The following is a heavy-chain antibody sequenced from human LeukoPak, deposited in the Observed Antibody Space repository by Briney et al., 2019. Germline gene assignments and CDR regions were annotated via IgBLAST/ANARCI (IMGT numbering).Heavy chain of an antibody. CDR3: AREGPEGYCSSTSCYSFDY. J-gene: IGHJ4*02. V-gene: IGHV3-33*01. CDR2: VWYDGSNK. CDR1: AFTFSSYG. D-gene: IGHD2-2*01. Sequence: PGGSLRLSCAASAFTFSSYGMQWVRQAPGKGREWVAVVWYDGSNKYYTDSVKGRFTISRDNSKNTLYLQMNSLRAEDTAVYYCAREGPEGYCSSTSCYSFDYWGEGTLVTVSS.